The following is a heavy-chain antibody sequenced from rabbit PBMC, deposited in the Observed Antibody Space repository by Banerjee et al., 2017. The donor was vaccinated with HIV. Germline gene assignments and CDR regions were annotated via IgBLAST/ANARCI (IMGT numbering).Heavy chain of an antibody. Sequence: ELVESGGGLVQPGESLKLSCKASGIDFSSYGISWVRQAPGKGPEWIAYIYPGFEIRKYANSVKGRFTISSDNSQNTVLLQMASLTASDTASYFCARGGYAASSSYGYGDYVYGYGMDLWGPGTLVTVS. V-gene: IGHV1S47*01. D-gene: IGHD8-1*01. CDR1: GIDFSSYG. CDR2: IYPGFEIR. J-gene: IGHJ6*01. CDR3: ARGGYAASSSYGYGDYVYGYGMDL.